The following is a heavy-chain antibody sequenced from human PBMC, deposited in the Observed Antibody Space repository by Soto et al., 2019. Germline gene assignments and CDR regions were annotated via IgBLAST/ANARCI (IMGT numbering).Heavy chain of an antibody. V-gene: IGHV3-74*01. J-gene: IGHJ4*02. CDR3: ARVRSGGYAFSLDDY. CDR1: GFTFSSYW. CDR2: INGDGSST. Sequence: EVQLVESGGGLVQPGGSLRLSCAASGFTFSSYWMHWVRQAPGKGLVWVSRINGDGSSTTYADSVKGRFTISRDNAKNTLYLQMNSLRAEDTAVYYCARVRSGGYAFSLDDYWGQGTLVTVSS. D-gene: IGHD5-12*01.